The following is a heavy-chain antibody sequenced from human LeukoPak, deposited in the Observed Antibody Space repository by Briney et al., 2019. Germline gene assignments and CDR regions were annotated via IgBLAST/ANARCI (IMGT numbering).Heavy chain of an antibody. CDR3: ARARLEMATIGAFDY. D-gene: IGHD5-24*01. V-gene: IGHV3-30-3*01. CDR1: GFTVSSNY. Sequence: PGGSLRLSCAASGFTVSSNYMSWVRQAPGKGLEWVAVISYDGSNKHYADSVKGRFTISRDNSKNTLYLQMNSLRAEDTAVYYCARARLEMATIGAFDYWGQGTLVTVSS. CDR2: ISYDGSNK. J-gene: IGHJ4*02.